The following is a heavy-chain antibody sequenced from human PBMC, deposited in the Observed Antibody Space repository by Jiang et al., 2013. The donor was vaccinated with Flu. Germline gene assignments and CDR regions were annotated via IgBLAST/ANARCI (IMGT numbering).Heavy chain of an antibody. V-gene: IGHV6-1*01. J-gene: IGHJ4*02. CDR3: ARNGIYTSSWLGSGFDY. CDR1: GDSVSSNSAA. D-gene: IGHD6-13*01. CDR2: TYYGSKWYN. Sequence: SQTLSLTCAISGDSVSSNSAAWNWIRQSPSRGLEWLGRTYYGSKWYNDYAVSVKSRITINPDTSKNQFSLQLNSVTPEDTAVYFCARNGIYTSSWLGSGFDYWGQGTLVTVSS.